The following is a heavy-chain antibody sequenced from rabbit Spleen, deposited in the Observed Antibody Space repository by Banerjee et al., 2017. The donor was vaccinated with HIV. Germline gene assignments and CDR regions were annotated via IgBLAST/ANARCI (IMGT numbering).Heavy chain of an antibody. D-gene: IGHD6-1*01. V-gene: IGHV1S40*01. CDR3: ARAGGAGYGYAFHL. CDR1: GFSFSSSYY. J-gene: IGHJ4*01. Sequence: QSLEESGGGLVKPGASLTLTCTASGFSFSSSYYMCWVRQAPGKGLEWIGCISTSRGVTYYASWAKGRFTISKTSSTTVTLQMTSLTAADTATYFCARAGGAGYGYAFHLWGPGTLVTVS. CDR2: ISTSRGVT.